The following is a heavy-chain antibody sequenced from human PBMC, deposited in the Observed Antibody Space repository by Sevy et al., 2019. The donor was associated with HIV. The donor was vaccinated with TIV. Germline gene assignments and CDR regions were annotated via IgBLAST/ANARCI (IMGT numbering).Heavy chain of an antibody. J-gene: IGHJ4*02. V-gene: IGHV4-30-4*01. CDR3: ASKRGYNHGPFDY. CDR1: GGSISSSDSY. CDR2: IHYSGGT. D-gene: IGHD5-12*01. Sequence: SETLSLTCTVSGGSISSSDSYWSWIRQPPGKGLEWIGYIHYSGGTYYNPFLKSLFAMSVDTSEKQLSLKLSFLAAADTAVYYCASKRGYNHGPFDYWGQGTLVTVSS.